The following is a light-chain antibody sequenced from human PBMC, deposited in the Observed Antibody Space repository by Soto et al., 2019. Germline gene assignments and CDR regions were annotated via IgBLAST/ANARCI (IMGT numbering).Light chain of an antibody. J-gene: IGKJ1*01. CDR2: AAS. Sequence: DIQMTQSPSSLSSSVGDRFTITCRASQTISTFLNWYQQKPGKAPRLLXYAASRLQSGVPARFGGSGAGTEFTLTISSLQPDDFATYYCQQSYSTPPTFGQGTKVDIK. CDR1: QTISTF. CDR3: QQSYSTPPT. V-gene: IGKV1-39*01.